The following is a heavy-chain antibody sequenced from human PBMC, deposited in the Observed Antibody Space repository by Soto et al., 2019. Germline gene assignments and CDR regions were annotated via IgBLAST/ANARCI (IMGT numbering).Heavy chain of an antibody. V-gene: IGHV2-5*01. CDR3: TPSGGGAAGFLWGGGTPRGASYFDY. CDR2: IYWNDDK. Sequence: QITLKESGPTLVKPTQTLTLTCTFSGFSLSTSGVGVGWIRQPPGKALEWLALIYWNDDKRYSPSLKSRLTTNTGPSKKQVVLTTTNKNPWDNTTNYYTPSGGGAAGFLWGGGTPRGASYFDYWGQGTLVTVSS. J-gene: IGHJ4*02. CDR1: GFSLSTSGVG. D-gene: IGHD6-13*01.